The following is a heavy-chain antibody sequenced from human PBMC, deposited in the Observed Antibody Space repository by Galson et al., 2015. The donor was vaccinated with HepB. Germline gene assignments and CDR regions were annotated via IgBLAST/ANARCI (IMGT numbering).Heavy chain of an antibody. D-gene: IGHD6-13*01. J-gene: IGHJ4*02. Sequence: SLRLSCAASGFTFSSYAMHWVRQAPGKGLEWVAVISYDGSNKYYADSVKGRFTISRDNSKNTLYLQMNSLRAEDTAVYYCARDKRRHSSSWYPPFDYWGQGTLVTVSS. V-gene: IGHV3-30-3*01. CDR3: ARDKRRHSSSWYPPFDY. CDR1: GFTFSSYA. CDR2: ISYDGSNK.